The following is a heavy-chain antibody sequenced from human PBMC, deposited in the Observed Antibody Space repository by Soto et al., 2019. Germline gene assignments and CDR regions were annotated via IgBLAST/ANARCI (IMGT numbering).Heavy chain of an antibody. D-gene: IGHD5-12*01. V-gene: IGHV6-1*01. CDR3: AKGDNLGPKTGYAFDP. Sequence: SQNLSLTCAISGDSVSSNTASWNLIRQSPSRFLEWLGRTYFRSKWYNDYAVSVKSRIIINPATSNNQFSLQLNSVTPEDTAVYFCAKGDNLGPKTGYAFDPWGQGIMVTVSS. J-gene: IGHJ5*02. CDR1: GDSVSSNTAS. CDR2: TYFRSKWYN.